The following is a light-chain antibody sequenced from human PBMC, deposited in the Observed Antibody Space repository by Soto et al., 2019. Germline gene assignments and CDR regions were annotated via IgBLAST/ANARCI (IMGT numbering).Light chain of an antibody. J-gene: IGKJ2*01. CDR2: KAS. V-gene: IGKV1-5*03. CDR1: QTINSW. CDR3: QQYNSYSYT. Sequence: DIQMTQSPSTLSASAGDRVTITCRASQTINSWLAWYQHKPGKAPKLLIYKASSLESGAPSRFSGSGSGTEFTLTISSLQPDDFATYYCQQYNSYSYTFGQGTKLEIK.